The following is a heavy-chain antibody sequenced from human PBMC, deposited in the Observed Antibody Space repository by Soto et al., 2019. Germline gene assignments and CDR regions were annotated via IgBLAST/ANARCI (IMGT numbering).Heavy chain of an antibody. CDR3: ERGTRRYSSGGSCYAGGECFDP. Sequence: ASVKVSCKASGYTFTGYYMHWVRQAPGQGLEWMGWINPNSGGTNYAQKFQGWVTMTRDTSISTAYMELSRLRSDDTAVYYCERGTRRYSSGGSCYAGGECFDPWG. V-gene: IGHV1-2*04. CDR2: INPNSGGT. J-gene: IGHJ5*02. CDR1: GYTFTGYY. D-gene: IGHD2-15*01.